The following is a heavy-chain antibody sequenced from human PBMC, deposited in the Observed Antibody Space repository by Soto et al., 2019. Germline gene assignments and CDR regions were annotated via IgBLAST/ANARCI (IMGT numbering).Heavy chain of an antibody. Sequence: QVQLQESGPGLVKPSGILSLTCAVSGGSITDKWWSWIRQTPGKGLEWIGEVHHSGSTNYSPSLKGRVPMSVDTAKNDFSLKLFSLTAADTAIYYCAREGDHPFSLGYWGQGTLVTVSS. CDR3: AREGDHPFSLGY. J-gene: IGHJ4*02. V-gene: IGHV4-4*02. CDR2: VHHSGST. CDR1: GGSITDKW. D-gene: IGHD3-16*01.